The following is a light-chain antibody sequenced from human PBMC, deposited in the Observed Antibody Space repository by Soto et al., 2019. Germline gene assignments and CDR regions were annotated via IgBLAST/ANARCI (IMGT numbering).Light chain of an antibody. CDR2: DVS. CDR1: SSDVGGYNY. Sequence: QSALTQPASVSGSPGQSITISCTGTSSDVGGYNYVSWYQQHPGKAPKLMIYDVSNRPSGVSNRFSGSKSGNTATLTISGLQAEDEADYYSNSYTSSRTVVFGAGTKVTGL. J-gene: IGLJ2*01. CDR3: NSYTSSRTVV. V-gene: IGLV2-14*01.